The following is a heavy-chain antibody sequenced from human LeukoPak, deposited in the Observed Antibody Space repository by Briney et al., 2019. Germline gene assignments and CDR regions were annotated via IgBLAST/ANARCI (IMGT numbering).Heavy chain of an antibody. V-gene: IGHV3-74*01. D-gene: IGHD2-2*01. CDR2: INSDGSST. Sequence: GGSLRLSCAASGFTFSSYWMHWVRQAPGKGLVWVSRINSDGSSTSYADSVKGRFTISRDNAKNTLYLQMNSLRAEDTAVYYCARGLNIVVVPAAISSGGWSDPWGQGTLVTVSS. J-gene: IGHJ5*02. CDR1: GFTFSSYW. CDR3: ARGLNIVVVPAAISSGGWSDP.